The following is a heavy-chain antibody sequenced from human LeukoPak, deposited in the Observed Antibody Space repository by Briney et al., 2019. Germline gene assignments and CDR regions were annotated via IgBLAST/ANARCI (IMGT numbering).Heavy chain of an antibody. D-gene: IGHD3-9*01. CDR2: ISGSGGST. Sequence: PGGSLRLSCAASGFTFSSYAMSWVRQAPGKGLEWASAISGSGGSTYYADSVKGRFTISRDNSKNTLYLQMNSLRAEDTAVYYCATPGDILTGYPYYFDYWGQGTLVTVSS. CDR1: GFTFSSYA. J-gene: IGHJ4*02. V-gene: IGHV3-23*01. CDR3: ATPGDILTGYPYYFDY.